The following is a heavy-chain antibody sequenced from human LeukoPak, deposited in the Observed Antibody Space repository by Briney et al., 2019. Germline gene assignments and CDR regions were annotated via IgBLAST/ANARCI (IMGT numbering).Heavy chain of an antibody. CDR2: IYTSGST. CDR3: ARDLDIVVVPAAPGGYMDV. D-gene: IGHD2-2*03. CDR1: GGSISSYY. J-gene: IGHJ6*03. V-gene: IGHV4-4*07. Sequence: KPSETLSLTCTVSGGSISSYYWSWIRQPAGKGLEWIGRIYTSGSTNYNPSLKSRVTMSVATSKNQFSLKLSSVTAADTAVYYCARDLDIVVVPAAPGGYMDVWGKGTTVTVSS.